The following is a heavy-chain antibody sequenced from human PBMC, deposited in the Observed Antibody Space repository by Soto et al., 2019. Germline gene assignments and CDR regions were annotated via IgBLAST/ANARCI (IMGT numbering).Heavy chain of an antibody. CDR3: ACIFSGGYSYGFYYYGMDV. V-gene: IGHV4-34*01. CDR2: INGGGSA. J-gene: IGHJ6*02. CDR1: GGSFSGYS. D-gene: IGHD5-18*01. Sequence: SETLSLTCAVHGGSFSGYSWTWIRQSPGKGLEWIGQINGGGSANYHPSLKSRVTISVGTSNNEFFLDLSSVTAADTAVYYCACIFSGGYSYGFYYYGMDVWGQGTTVT.